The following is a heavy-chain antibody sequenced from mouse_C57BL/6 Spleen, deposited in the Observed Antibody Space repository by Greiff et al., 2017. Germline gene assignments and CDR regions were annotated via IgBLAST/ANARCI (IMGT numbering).Heavy chain of an antibody. D-gene: IGHD2-1*01. Sequence: DVKLVESEGGLVQPGSSMKLSCTASGFTFSDYYMAWVRQVPEKGLEWVANINYDGSSTYYLDSLKSRFIISRDNAKNILYLQMSSLKSEDTATYYCARDDYYGNSLDYWGQGTTLTVSS. CDR3: ARDDYYGNSLDY. J-gene: IGHJ2*01. V-gene: IGHV5-16*01. CDR2: INYDGSST. CDR1: GFTFSDYY.